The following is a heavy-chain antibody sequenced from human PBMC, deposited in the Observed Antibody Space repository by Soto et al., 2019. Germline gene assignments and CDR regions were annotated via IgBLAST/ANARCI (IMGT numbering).Heavy chain of an antibody. V-gene: IGHV3-7*01. J-gene: IGHJ4*02. D-gene: IGHD6-6*01. CDR2: IKQDGSQK. CDR1: GFTFNNYW. Sequence: EVQLVESGGGLVQPGGSLRLSCAASGFTFNNYWMSWVRQAPGKGLEWVANIKQDGSQKYYVASVKGRFTISRDNAKNSLYLQMNSLRAEDTAVYYCARIGYSSSCFDYWGQGTLVTVSS. CDR3: ARIGYSSSCFDY.